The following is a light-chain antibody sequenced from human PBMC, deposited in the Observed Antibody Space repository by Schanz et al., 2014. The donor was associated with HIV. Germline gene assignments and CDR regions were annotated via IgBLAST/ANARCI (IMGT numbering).Light chain of an antibody. CDR3: QQRVDT. CDR2: ATS. Sequence: DIQMPQSPSSLSASVGDRVTITCRASQSISISLNWYQQKPGKAPRLLIYATSLLHTGVPSRFSGSGSGTHFTLTITSLQFDDFATYYCQQRVDTFGGGTKVEIK. CDR1: QSISIS. V-gene: IGKV1-39*01. J-gene: IGKJ4*01.